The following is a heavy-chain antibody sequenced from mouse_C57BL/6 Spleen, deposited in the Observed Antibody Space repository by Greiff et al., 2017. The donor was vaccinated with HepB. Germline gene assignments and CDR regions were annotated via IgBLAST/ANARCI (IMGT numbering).Heavy chain of an antibody. J-gene: IGHJ4*01. CDR1: GYTFTSYW. CDR3: ARALLGGYAMDY. CDR2: INPSNGGT. Sequence: QVQLKQPGPELVKPGASVKLSCKASGYTFTSYWMHWVKQRPGQGLEWIGNINPSNGGTNYNEKFKSKATLTVDKSSSTAYMQLSSLTSEDSAVYYCARALLGGYAMDYWGQGTSVTVSS. V-gene: IGHV1-53*01. D-gene: IGHD1-1*01.